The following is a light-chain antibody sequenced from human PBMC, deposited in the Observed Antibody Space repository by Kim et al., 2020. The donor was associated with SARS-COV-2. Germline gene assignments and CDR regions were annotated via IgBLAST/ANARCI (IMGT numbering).Light chain of an antibody. CDR1: QSVSSY. CDR3: QQRSNWPPGT. Sequence: PGERATLSCRASQSVSSYLAWYQQKPGQAPRLLIYDASNRATGIPARFSGSGSGTDFTLTISSLEPEDFAVYYCQQRSNWPPGTFGGGTKVDIK. J-gene: IGKJ4*01. CDR2: DAS. V-gene: IGKV3-11*01.